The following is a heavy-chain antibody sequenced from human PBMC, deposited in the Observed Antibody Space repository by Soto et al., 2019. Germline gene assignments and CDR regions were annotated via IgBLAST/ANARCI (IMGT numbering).Heavy chain of an antibody. CDR2: IYGTGNT. CDR1: GGSIISSFY. CDR3: RSSSRYSTDV. V-gene: IGHV4-39*01. J-gene: IGHJ6*02. Sequence: QLQLQESGPGLVKPSETLSLSCTVSGGSIISSFYWGWIRQPPGKGLEWIGSIYGTGNTYYNPSLKGRVTISADTSKNQFFLNLISVTAADTAVYYCRSSSRYSTDVWGQGATVTVSS. D-gene: IGHD6-19*01.